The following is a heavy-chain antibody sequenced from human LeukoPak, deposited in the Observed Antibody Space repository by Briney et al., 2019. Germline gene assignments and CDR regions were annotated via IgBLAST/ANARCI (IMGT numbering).Heavy chain of an antibody. J-gene: IGHJ4*02. CDR2: IKQDGREK. D-gene: IGHD3-10*01. Sequence: GGSLRLSCTGSGFTFSSYWMSWVRQAPGKGPEWVANIKQDGREKHYVDSVKGRFTISRDNAKSSLYLQMNSLRAEDTAVYYCAKDGLGTYYYGSGSYARAFEFDYWGQGTLVTVSS. CDR1: GFTFSSYW. CDR3: AKDGLGTYYYGSGSYARAFEFDY. V-gene: IGHV3-7*03.